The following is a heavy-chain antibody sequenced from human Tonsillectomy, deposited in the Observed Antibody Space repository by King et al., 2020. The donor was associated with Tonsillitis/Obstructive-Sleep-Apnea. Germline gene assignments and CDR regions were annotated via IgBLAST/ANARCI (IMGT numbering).Heavy chain of an antibody. V-gene: IGHV3-53*01. D-gene: IGHD4-17*01. J-gene: IGHJ4*02. CDR3: ARSPTLTTSFYLDC. CDR2: IYAGSGT. Sequence: VQLVESGGGLIQPGGSLRLSCAASGFTVSRKYMSWVRQAPGKGLEWVAVIYAGSGTHYADSVTGRITISRENSKNTVYLQLNSLRVEDTALYYYARSPTLTTSFYLDCCGQGTLVTVSP. CDR1: GFTVSRKY.